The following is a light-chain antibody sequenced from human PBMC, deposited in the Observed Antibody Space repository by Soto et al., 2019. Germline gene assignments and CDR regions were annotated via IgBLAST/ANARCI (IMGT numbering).Light chain of an antibody. CDR2: AAS. Sequence: DIQMTQSPSYLSASVGARVIITCRASQTISSHLNWYQQKPGKAPNXXVYAASSLQSGVPSRFTGSGSGTDCTITISSLQNEDGATYVGQQRYTTTITFGQGTRLEIK. V-gene: IGKV1-39*01. CDR3: QQRYTTTIT. J-gene: IGKJ5*01. CDR1: QTISSH.